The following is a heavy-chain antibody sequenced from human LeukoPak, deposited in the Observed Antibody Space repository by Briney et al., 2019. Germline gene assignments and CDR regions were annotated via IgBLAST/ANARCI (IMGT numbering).Heavy chain of an antibody. J-gene: IGHJ4*02. Sequence: GGSLRLSCVASGFTLTGHSMHWVRQAPGKGLEWVAVVGNDEKTKFYADSLKGRFTVSRDNSNYTLYLQMNSLRAEDTAIYYCAKDMTGGWQLLYYFDYWGQGTLVTVSS. CDR1: GFTLTGHS. D-gene: IGHD2-15*01. CDR3: AKDMTGGWQLLYYFDY. V-gene: IGHV3-30*04. CDR2: VGNDEKTK.